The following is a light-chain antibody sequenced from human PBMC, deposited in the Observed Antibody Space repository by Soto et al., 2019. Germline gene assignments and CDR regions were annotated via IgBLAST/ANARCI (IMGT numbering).Light chain of an antibody. Sequence: EIVLTQSPGTLSLSPGERVTLSCRASQSVSSSYLAWYQQKPGQAPRLLIYGASSRATGIPDRFSGSGSGTDFTLTISRLEPEDFAVYYCQQYGSSPWTFVQGTKVEIK. J-gene: IGKJ1*01. V-gene: IGKV3-20*01. CDR2: GAS. CDR1: QSVSSSY. CDR3: QQYGSSPWT.